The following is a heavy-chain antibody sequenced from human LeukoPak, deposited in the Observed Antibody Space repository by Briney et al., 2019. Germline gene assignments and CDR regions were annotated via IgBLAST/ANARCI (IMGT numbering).Heavy chain of an antibody. V-gene: IGHV3-30-3*01. CDR1: GFTFSSYA. J-gene: IGHJ4*02. CDR2: ISYDGSNK. D-gene: IGHD3-22*01. CDR3: ARDRDNHYYHSNTLDY. Sequence: PGRSLRLSCAASGFTFSSYATHWVRQAPGKGLEWVAVISYDGSNKYYADSVKGRFTISRDNSKNTLYLQMNSLRAEDTAVYYCARDRDNHYYHSNTLDYWGQGTLVTVSS.